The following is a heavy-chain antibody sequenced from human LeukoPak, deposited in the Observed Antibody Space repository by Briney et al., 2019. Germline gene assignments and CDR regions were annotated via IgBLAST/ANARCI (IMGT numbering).Heavy chain of an antibody. CDR1: GFTFDDYT. V-gene: IGHV3-43*01. CDR2: ISWHGSTT. J-gene: IGHJ4*02. Sequence: PGGSLRLSCAASGFTFDDYTMHWVRRAPGKGLEWVSVISWHGSTTKYADSVRGRFTISRDNRKNSLSLQMNSLRPEDTALYYCAKDIGDSIVYTYFASWGQGTLVPASS. D-gene: IGHD3-22*01. CDR3: AKDIGDSIVYTYFAS.